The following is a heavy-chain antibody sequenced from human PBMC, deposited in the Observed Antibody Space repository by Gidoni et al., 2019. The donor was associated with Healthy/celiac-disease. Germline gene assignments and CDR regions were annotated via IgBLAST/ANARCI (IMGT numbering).Heavy chain of an antibody. Sequence: EVQLLESGGGLVQPGGSLRLSCAASGFTFSSYAMSWVRQAPGKGLEWVSAISGSGGSTYYADSVKGRFTISRDNSKNTLYLQMNSLRAEDTAVYYCAKIPLRYDILTGWSGGMDVWGQGTTVTVSS. J-gene: IGHJ6*02. CDR2: ISGSGGST. CDR1: GFTFSSYA. CDR3: AKIPLRYDILTGWSGGMDV. V-gene: IGHV3-23*01. D-gene: IGHD3-9*01.